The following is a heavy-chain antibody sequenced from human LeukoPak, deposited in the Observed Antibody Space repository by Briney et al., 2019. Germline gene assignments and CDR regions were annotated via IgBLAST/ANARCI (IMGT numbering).Heavy chain of an antibody. Sequence: SETLSLTCTVSGGSISSYYWSWIRQPPGKGLEWIGYIYYSGSTNYNPSLKSRVTISVDTSKNQFSLKLSSVTAADTAVYYCARGSSPRYYYYYYYMDVWGKGTTVTISS. CDR1: GGSISSYY. CDR3: ARGSSPRYYYYYYYMDV. CDR2: IYYSGST. V-gene: IGHV4-59*12. J-gene: IGHJ6*03.